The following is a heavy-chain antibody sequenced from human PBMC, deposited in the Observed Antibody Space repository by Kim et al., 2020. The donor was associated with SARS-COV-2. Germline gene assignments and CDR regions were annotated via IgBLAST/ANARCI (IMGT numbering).Heavy chain of an antibody. CDR3: AGNPPQVVTAIQYYFDY. CDR1: GFTFSSYG. J-gene: IGHJ4*02. D-gene: IGHD2-21*02. Sequence: GGSLRLSCAASGFTFSSYGMHWVREAPGKGLEWVAVISYDGRNKYYADSVKGRFTISRDNSKNTLYLQMNSLRAEDTAVYYFAGNPPQVVTAIQYYFDYLGQGTLVTVSS. V-gene: IGHV3-30*03. CDR2: ISYDGRNK.